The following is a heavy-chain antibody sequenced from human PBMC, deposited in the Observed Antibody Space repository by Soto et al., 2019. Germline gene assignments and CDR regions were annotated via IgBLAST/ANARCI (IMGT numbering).Heavy chain of an antibody. D-gene: IGHD1-20*01. Sequence: ASVKVSCKASGYTFTSYDINWVRQATGQGLEWMGWMNPNSGNTGYAQKFQGRVTMTRNTSISTAYMELSSLRSEDTAVDYCARVRLTGTYYYYYGMDVWGQGTTVTVSS. CDR2: MNPNSGNT. CDR1: GYTFTSYD. CDR3: ARVRLTGTYYYYYGMDV. J-gene: IGHJ6*02. V-gene: IGHV1-8*01.